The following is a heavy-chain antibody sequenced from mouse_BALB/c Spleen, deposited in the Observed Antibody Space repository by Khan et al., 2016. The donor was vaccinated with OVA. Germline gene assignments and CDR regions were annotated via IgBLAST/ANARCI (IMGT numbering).Heavy chain of an antibody. J-gene: IGHJ2*01. CDR2: IYPGNGYT. CDR3: ASAYYRNNFDY. V-gene: IGHV1S134*01. Sequence: VQLQQPGAELGRPGSSVKLSCKTSGFTFTSYGIKWVKQRPGQGLEWIGYIYPGNGYTVYNEKFQGKATLTSDTSASTAYMQFSSLTYAASAIYFCASAYYRNNFDYWGQGTTLTVSS. D-gene: IGHD2-5*01. CDR1: GFTFTSYG.